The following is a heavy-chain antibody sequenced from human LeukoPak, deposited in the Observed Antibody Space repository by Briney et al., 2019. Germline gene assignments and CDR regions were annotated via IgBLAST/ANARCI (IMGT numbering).Heavy chain of an antibody. Sequence: GGSLRLSCAASEFTFSSYGMHWVRQAPGKGLGGVAVIWYDGSNKYYADSVKGRFTISRDNSKNTLYLQMNSLRAEDTAVYYCARDRGGYSGYERLDYWGQGTLVTVSS. CDR3: ARDRGGYSGYERLDY. V-gene: IGHV3-33*01. D-gene: IGHD5-12*01. CDR1: EFTFSSYG. J-gene: IGHJ4*02. CDR2: IWYDGSNK.